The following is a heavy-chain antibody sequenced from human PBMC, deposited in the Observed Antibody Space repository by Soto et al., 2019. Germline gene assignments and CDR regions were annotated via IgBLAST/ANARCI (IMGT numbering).Heavy chain of an antibody. CDR3: ARGTYRSKTDFDY. CDR1: GYTFTRYA. V-gene: IGHV1-3*01. Sequence: ASVKVSCKASGYTFTRYAMHWVRQAPGQRPEWMGWINAGNGDTNYSEKLQSRVTFTRDTSASTTYMELSSLRSEDTAVYYCARGTYRSKTDFDYWGQGTLVTVSS. J-gene: IGHJ4*02. CDR2: INAGNGDT. D-gene: IGHD6-13*01.